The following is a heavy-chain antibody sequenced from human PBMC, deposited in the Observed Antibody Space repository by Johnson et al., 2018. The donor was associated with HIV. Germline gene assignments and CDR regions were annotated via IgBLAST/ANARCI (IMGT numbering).Heavy chain of an antibody. Sequence: QVQLVESGGALVEPGGSLRLSCKVSGFIFSNYNMAWIRQSPGKGLECLSYITSSGTSVYDTDFVNGRCTISRDNAKASVSLRMNSLRAEESGIYYCARDATPWGGDYVGYAFDLWGQGTTVTVSS. D-gene: IGHD4-17*01. CDR1: GFIFSNYN. V-gene: IGHV3-11*04. J-gene: IGHJ3*01. CDR2: ITSSGTSV. CDR3: ARDATPWGGDYVGYAFDL.